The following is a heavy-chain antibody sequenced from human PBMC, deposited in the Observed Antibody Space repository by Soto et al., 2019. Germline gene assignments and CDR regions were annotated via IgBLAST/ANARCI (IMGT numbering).Heavy chain of an antibody. CDR3: ARDGPMDRAFDI. CDR2: ISAYNGNK. V-gene: IGHV1-18*01. CDR1: GDSFTSYG. Sequence: ASVKVSCEACGDSFTSYGISWVRQAPGQGLEWMGWISAYNGNKNYAQKLQGRVTMTTDTSTSTDSMELRSLRSDDTAVYYCARDGPMDRAFDIWGQGTMGTVSS. D-gene: IGHD3-10*01. J-gene: IGHJ3*02.